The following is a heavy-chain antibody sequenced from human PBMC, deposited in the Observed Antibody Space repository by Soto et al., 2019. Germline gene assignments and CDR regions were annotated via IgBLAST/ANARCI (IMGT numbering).Heavy chain of an antibody. CDR1: GFTFSTYA. V-gene: IGHV3-23*01. D-gene: IGHD1-1*01. CDR2: ITGSGGDT. Sequence: GGSLRLSCAGSGFTFSTYAMSWVRQAPGKGLEWVSTITGSGGDTYYADSVKGRFTTSRDDSKNTLYLQMNSLSAEDTAVYYCAKVKDATSTIPIRPFGYWGQGTLVTVSS. CDR3: AKVKDATSTIPIRPFGY. J-gene: IGHJ4*02.